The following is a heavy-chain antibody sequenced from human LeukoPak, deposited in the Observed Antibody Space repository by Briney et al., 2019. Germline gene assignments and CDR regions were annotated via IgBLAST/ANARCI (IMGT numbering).Heavy chain of an antibody. CDR2: IYYSGST. J-gene: IGHJ4*02. V-gene: IGHV4-39*07. D-gene: IGHD1-26*01. Sequence: SSETLSLTCTVSGGSISSSSYYWGWIRQPPGKGLEWIGSIYYSGSTYYNPSLKSRVTIPVDRSKNQFSLKLSSVTAADTAVYYCASLANSGSYYIDYWGQGTLVTVSS. CDR3: ASLANSGSYYIDY. CDR1: GGSISSSSYY.